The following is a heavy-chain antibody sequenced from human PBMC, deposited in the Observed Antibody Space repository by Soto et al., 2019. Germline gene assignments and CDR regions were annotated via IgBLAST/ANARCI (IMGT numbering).Heavy chain of an antibody. V-gene: IGHV4-59*01. CDR3: ARSTIPHRFDP. J-gene: IGHJ5*02. CDR1: GGSISSYY. D-gene: IGHD5-12*01. CDR2: IYYSGST. Sequence: SETLSLTCTVSGGSISSYYWSWIRQPPGKGLEWIGYIYYSGSTNYNPSLKSRVTISVDTSKNQFSLKLSSVTAADTAVYYCARSTIPHRFDPWGQGTLVTGSS.